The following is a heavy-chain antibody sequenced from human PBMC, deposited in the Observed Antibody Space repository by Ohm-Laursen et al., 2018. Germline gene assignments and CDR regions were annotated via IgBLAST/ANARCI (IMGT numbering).Heavy chain of an antibody. Sequence: SLRLSCSASGITFSSYAMNWVRQAPGKGLEWVSGISGSGGSTDYADSVKGRFTISRDNSKDTLYLQMNSLRAEDTAVYYCAKDGSSYEYYFDYWGQGTLVTVSS. CDR2: ISGSGGST. CDR3: AKDGSSYEYYFDY. V-gene: IGHV3-23*01. J-gene: IGHJ4*02. CDR1: GITFSSYA. D-gene: IGHD6-13*01.